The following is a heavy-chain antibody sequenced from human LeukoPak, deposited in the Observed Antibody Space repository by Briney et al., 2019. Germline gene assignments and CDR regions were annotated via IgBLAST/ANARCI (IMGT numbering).Heavy chain of an antibody. V-gene: IGHV4-34*01. CDR3: ARDRGQGDSSWFMPSSYYYYGMDV. J-gene: IGHJ6*02. Sequence: PSETLSLTCAVYGGSFSGYYWSWIRQPPGKGLEWIGEINHSGSTNYNPSLKSRVTISVDTSKNQLSLKLSSVTAADTAVYYCARDRGQGDSSWFMPSSYYYYGMDVWGQGTTVTVSS. CDR1: GGSFSGYY. CDR2: INHSGST. D-gene: IGHD6-13*01.